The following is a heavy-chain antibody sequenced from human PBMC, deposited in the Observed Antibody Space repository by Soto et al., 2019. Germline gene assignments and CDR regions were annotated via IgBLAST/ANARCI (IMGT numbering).Heavy chain of an antibody. CDR1: GDSVSSNSAA. V-gene: IGHV6-1*01. CDR3: AGLVGANFDF. Sequence: TLSLTCAISGDSVSSNSAAWNWIRQSPSRGLEWLGRTYYRSKWYNDYAVSVKSRITINPDTSKNQFSLHLKSVTPEDTAVYYCAGLVGANFDFWGQGTVVTVSS. J-gene: IGHJ3*01. D-gene: IGHD1-26*01. CDR2: TYYRSKWYN.